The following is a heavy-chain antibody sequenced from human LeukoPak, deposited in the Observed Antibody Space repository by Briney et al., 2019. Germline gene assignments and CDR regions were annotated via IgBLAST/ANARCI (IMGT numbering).Heavy chain of an antibody. CDR3: ARGVAAAGPYYYYYYMDV. V-gene: IGHV4-34*01. D-gene: IGHD6-13*01. Sequence: SETLSLTCTVAIGSIRTFDYNWTWIRQAPGRGLEWIGEINHSGSTNYNPSLKSRVTISVDTSKNQFSLKLSSVTAADTAVYYCARGVAAAGPYYYYYYMDVWGKGTTVTVSS. CDR1: IGSIRTFDYN. J-gene: IGHJ6*03. CDR2: INHSGST.